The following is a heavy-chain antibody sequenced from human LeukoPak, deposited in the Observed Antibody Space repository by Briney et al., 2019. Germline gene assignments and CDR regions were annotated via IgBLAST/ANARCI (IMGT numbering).Heavy chain of an antibody. CDR3: ARDSFSALKYYYDSSGYYGQDY. J-gene: IGHJ4*02. CDR2: ISGSGGST. V-gene: IGHV3-23*01. CDR1: GFTFSSYA. Sequence: HPGGSLRLSCAASGFTFSSYAMSWVRQAPGKGLEWVSAISGSGGSTYYADSVKGRFTISRDNSKNTLYLQMNSLRAEDTAVYYCARDSFSALKYYYDSSGYYGQDYWGQGTLVTVSS. D-gene: IGHD3-22*01.